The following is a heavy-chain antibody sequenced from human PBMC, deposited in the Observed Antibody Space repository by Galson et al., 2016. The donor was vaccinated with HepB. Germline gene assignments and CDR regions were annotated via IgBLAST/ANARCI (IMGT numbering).Heavy chain of an antibody. D-gene: IGHD3-22*01. V-gene: IGHV4-34*01. Sequence: ETLSLTCVVYRASLNNNYWSWVRQPPGKGLEWLGETTHSEDINYNPSLKSRVTMSADTSSSQFSLKMTSVTAADTDMYYCATLERRHSGHYYFDSWGQGTLVTVSS. J-gene: IGHJ4*02. CDR3: ATLERRHSGHYYFDS. CDR1: RASLNNNY. CDR2: TTHSEDI.